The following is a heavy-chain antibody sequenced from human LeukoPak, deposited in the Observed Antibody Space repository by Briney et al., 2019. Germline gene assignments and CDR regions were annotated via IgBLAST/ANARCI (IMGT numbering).Heavy chain of an antibody. CDR3: AKSGYNRFDY. Sequence: ETLSLTCAVYGGSFSGYYWSWIRQPPGKGLEWVSNISGSGSGGSTYYADSVKGRFTISRDNSKNTLYLQMNSLRAEDTAVYYCAKSGYNRFDYWGQGTLVTVSS. V-gene: IGHV3-23*01. CDR2: ISGSGSGGST. J-gene: IGHJ4*02. D-gene: IGHD5-24*01. CDR1: GGSFSGYY.